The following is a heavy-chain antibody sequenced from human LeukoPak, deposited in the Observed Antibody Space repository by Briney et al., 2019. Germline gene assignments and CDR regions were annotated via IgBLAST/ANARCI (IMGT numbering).Heavy chain of an antibody. V-gene: IGHV1-46*01. D-gene: IGHD6-19*01. CDR1: GYTFSNFY. CDR2: INPSGGST. CDR3: ARDDPLDKISSGWGP. J-gene: IGHJ5*02. Sequence: ASVKVSCKASGYTFSNFYMHWVRQAPGQGLEWMGIINPSGGSTSYAQKFQGRVTMTRDTSTNTVYMELSSLRSEDTAVYYCARDDPLDKISSGWGPWGQGTLVTVSS.